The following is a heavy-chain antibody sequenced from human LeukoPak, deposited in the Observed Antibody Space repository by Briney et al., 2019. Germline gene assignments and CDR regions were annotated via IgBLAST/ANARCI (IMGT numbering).Heavy chain of an antibody. Sequence: SETLSLTCTVSGGSISSYYWSWIRQPPGKGLEWIGYIHYSGSTSYNPSLKSRVTISVDTSKNQISLKVRSVTAADTAVYYCAGRRIVAANYFDSWGQGTLVTVSS. D-gene: IGHD5-12*01. CDR2: IHYSGST. CDR1: GGSISSYY. J-gene: IGHJ4*02. CDR3: AGRRIVAANYFDS. V-gene: IGHV4-59*01.